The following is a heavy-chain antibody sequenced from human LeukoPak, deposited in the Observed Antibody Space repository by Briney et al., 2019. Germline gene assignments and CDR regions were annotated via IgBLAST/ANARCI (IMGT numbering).Heavy chain of an antibody. Sequence: GGSLRLSCAASGFTFSSYWMNWVRQAPGKGLEWVANIKRDGNEKNYVDSVKGRFSISRDNAKNSLYLQMDSPRAEDTAVYYCAKEGAYPIITYDSWGQGALVTVSS. V-gene: IGHV3-7*01. CDR1: GFTFSSYW. D-gene: IGHD3-10*01. J-gene: IGHJ5*01. CDR3: AKEGAYPIITYDS. CDR2: IKRDGNEK.